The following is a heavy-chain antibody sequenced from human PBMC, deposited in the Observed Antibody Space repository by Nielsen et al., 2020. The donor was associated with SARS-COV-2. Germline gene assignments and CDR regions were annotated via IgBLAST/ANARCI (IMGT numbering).Heavy chain of an antibody. D-gene: IGHD3-16*01. CDR1: GFTFSSYA. J-gene: IGHJ3*02. CDR2: MKGKGDGGTT. CDR3: TKLQYGGFDM. Sequence: GESLKISCAASGFTFSSYAMSWVRQAPGKGLEWVGRMKGKGDGGTTDYGAPVKGRFTISRDDSKNMLYVEMNSLKTEDTAVYYCTKLQYGGFDMWGQGTMVTVSS. V-gene: IGHV3-15*01.